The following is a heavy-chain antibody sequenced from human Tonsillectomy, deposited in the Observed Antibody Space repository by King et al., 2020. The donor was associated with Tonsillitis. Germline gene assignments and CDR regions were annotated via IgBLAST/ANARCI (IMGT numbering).Heavy chain of an antibody. D-gene: IGHD6-19*01. CDR1: GFSLSTSGMC. CDR2: IDWDDDK. V-gene: IGHV2-70*11. Sequence: VTLKESGPALVKPTQTPTLTCTFSGFSLSTSGMCVSWIRQPPGKALEWLARIDWDDDKYYSTSLKTRLTISKDTSKNQVVLTMTNIDPVDTATYYCARIRSGWYYFDYWGQGTLVTVSS. J-gene: IGHJ4*02. CDR3: ARIRSGWYYFDY.